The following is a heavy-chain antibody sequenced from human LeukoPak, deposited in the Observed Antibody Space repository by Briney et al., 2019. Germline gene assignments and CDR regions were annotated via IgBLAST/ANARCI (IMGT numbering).Heavy chain of an antibody. D-gene: IGHD3-10*01. V-gene: IGHV1-69*04. CDR3: ASAMVRGVIRSDY. Sequence: SVKVSCTASGYTFTSYGISWVRQAPGQGLEWMGRIIPILGIANYAQKFQGRVTITADKSTSTAYMELSSLRSEDTAVYYCASAMVRGVIRSDYWGQGTLVTVSS. CDR1: GYTFTSYG. CDR2: IIPILGIA. J-gene: IGHJ4*02.